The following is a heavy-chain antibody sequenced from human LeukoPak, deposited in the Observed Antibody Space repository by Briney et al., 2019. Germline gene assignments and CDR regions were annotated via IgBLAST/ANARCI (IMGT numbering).Heavy chain of an antibody. CDR3: ATSTAVADNADY. Sequence: ASVKVSCKASGYTFTGYYMYWVRQAPGQGLEWMGWINPNSGGTNYAQKFQGRVTMTRDTSISTAYMELSRLRSDDTAVYYCATSTAVADNADYWGQGTLVTVSS. CDR2: INPNSGGT. CDR1: GYTFTGYY. V-gene: IGHV1-2*02. J-gene: IGHJ4*02. D-gene: IGHD6-19*01.